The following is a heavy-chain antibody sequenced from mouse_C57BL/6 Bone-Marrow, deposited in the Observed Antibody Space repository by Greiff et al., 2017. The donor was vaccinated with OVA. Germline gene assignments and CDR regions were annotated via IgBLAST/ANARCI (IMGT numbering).Heavy chain of an antibody. Sequence: VKLEESGPGLVQPSQSLSITCTVSGFSLTSYGVHWVRQPPGKGLEWLGVIWSGGSTDYNAAFISRLSISKDNSKSQVFFKMNSLQADDTAIYYCAKKEGTGAMDYWGQGTSVTVSS. CDR2: IWSGGST. J-gene: IGHJ4*01. D-gene: IGHD3-3*01. V-gene: IGHV2-4*01. CDR1: GFSLTSYG. CDR3: AKKEGTGAMDY.